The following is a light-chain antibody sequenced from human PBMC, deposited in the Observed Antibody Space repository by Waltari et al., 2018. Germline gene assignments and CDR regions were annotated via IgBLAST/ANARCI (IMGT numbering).Light chain of an antibody. CDR1: SSDVVAYNY. CDR2: DVI. J-gene: IGLJ3*02. CDR3: SSYARGSNWV. Sequence: QSALTQPASVSGSPGQSITISCTGTSSDVVAYNYVSWYLHYPGKAPKLIIYDVIKRSSGGFDGVSGSKSGNTDSRTISGLQSENEADYSCSSYARGSNWVFGGGTKLTVL. V-gene: IGLV2-14*03.